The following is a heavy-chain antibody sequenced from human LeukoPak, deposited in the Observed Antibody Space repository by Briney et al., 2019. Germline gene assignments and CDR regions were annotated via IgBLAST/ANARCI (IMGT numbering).Heavy chain of an antibody. CDR1: GFTFSSYS. J-gene: IGHJ4*02. CDR2: ISTSSTII. CDR3: VRFTGYSSSWYELDY. V-gene: IGHV3-48*02. D-gene: IGHD6-13*01. Sequence: GGSLRLSCAASGFTFSSYSMNWVRQAPGKGLEWVSYISTSSTIIYYAGSVKGRFTISRDNAKSSLYLQMNSLRDEDTAVYYCVRFTGYSSSWYELDYWGQGTLVTVSS.